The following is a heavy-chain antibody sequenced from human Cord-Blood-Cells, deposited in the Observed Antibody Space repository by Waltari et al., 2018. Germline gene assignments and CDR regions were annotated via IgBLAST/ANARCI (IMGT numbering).Heavy chain of an antibody. D-gene: IGHD1-1*01. Sequence: QVQLQQWGAGLLKPSETLSLTCAVYGGSFSGYYWSWIRQPPGKGLEWIGEINHSGSTNYNPSRKGRVTISVDTSKNQFSLKLSSVTAADTAVYYCARPNTGRYFDLWGRGTLVTVSS. CDR3: ARPNTGRYFDL. CDR1: GGSFSGYY. J-gene: IGHJ2*01. V-gene: IGHV4-34*01. CDR2: INHSGST.